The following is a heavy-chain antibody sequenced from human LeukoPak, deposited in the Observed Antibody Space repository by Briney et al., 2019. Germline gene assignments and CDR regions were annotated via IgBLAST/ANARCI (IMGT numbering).Heavy chain of an antibody. CDR3: AREAWRPYLDY. V-gene: IGHV3-23*01. D-gene: IGHD3-3*01. J-gene: IGHJ4*02. Sequence: GGSLRLSCEASGFLFRAYAMSWVRQPQGKGLEWLSTITITDGGAYYIDSVKGRFTMSRDNSKNTLYLQMNSLRAEDTAVYYCAREAWRPYLDYWGQGTPVTVSS. CDR2: ITITDGGA. CDR1: GFLFRAYA.